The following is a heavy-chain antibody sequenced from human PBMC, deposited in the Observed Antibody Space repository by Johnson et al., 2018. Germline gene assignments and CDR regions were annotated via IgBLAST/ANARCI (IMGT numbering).Heavy chain of an antibody. Sequence: EVQLVESGGGLVQPGGSLRLSCAASGFIFSSYAMNWVRQAPGKGLEWVSTISARGGSTYYADSVKGRFTISRDNSKNTLYLQMNSLRAEDTAVYYCAKSDSPGYWPYYYYGMDVWGQGTTVTVSS. V-gene: IGHV3-23*04. CDR3: AKSDSPGYWPYYYYGMDV. J-gene: IGHJ6*02. CDR2: ISARGGST. CDR1: GFIFSSYA. D-gene: IGHD3-22*01.